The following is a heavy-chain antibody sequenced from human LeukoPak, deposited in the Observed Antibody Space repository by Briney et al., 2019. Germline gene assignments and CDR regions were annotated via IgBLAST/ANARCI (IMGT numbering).Heavy chain of an antibody. CDR2: ISSSSSTI. D-gene: IGHD3-3*01. Sequence: PGGSLRLSCAASGFTFSSYSMNWVRQAPGKGLEWVSYISSSSSTIYYADSVKGRFTISRDNAKNSLYLQMNSLRAEDTAVYYCARKTIFGAVTYYMDVWGKGTTVTVSS. CDR3: ARKTIFGAVTYYMDV. V-gene: IGHV3-48*01. J-gene: IGHJ6*03. CDR1: GFTFSSYS.